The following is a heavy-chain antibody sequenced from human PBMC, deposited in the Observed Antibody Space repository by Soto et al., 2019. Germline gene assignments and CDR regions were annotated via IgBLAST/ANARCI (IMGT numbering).Heavy chain of an antibody. Sequence: QVQLQQSGPGLVKPSQTLSLTCAISGDSVSSNDAVWNWIRQSPSRGLEWLGRTYYRSIWQTEXAXSXKXXMTINPDASKNQFSLQLISVTPEDTAMYYCARLVGNSWLDHWGQGTLVTVSA. J-gene: IGHJ5*02. CDR3: ARLVGNSWLDH. D-gene: IGHD6-6*01. V-gene: IGHV6-1*01. CDR1: GDSVSSNDAV. CDR2: TYYRSIWQT.